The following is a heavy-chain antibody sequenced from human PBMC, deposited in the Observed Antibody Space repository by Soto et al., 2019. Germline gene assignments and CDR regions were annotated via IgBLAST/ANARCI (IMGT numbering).Heavy chain of an antibody. Sequence: QVQLVQSGAEVKKPGASVKVSCKASGYTFTSYGISWVRQAPGQGLEWMGWISAHNGNTKYAQKVQGRVTMTTDTSTSTATRELRSLRSDDTAVYYCARDLAAGMIDYWGQGTLVTVSS. CDR2: ISAHNGNT. V-gene: IGHV1-18*01. D-gene: IGHD6-25*01. CDR1: GYTFTSYG. J-gene: IGHJ4*02. CDR3: ARDLAAGMIDY.